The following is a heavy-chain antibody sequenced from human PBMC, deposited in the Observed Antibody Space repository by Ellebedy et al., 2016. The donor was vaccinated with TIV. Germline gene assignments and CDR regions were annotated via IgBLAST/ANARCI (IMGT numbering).Heavy chain of an antibody. V-gene: IGHV3-23*01. Sequence: PGGSLRLSCAASGFTFHTYTLGWVRQAPGKGLEWVSDVNSRGDKTYYGDSVKGRFTISRDNSKSTLYLQMNSLRAEDTAVYYCARGPLRYFDWVYYYHGMDVWGQGTTVTVSS. CDR2: VNSRGDKT. CDR3: ARGPLRYFDWVYYYHGMDV. D-gene: IGHD3-9*01. CDR1: GFTFHTYT. J-gene: IGHJ6*02.